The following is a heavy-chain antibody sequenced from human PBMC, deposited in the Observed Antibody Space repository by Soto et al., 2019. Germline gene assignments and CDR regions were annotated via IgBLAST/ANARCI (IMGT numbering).Heavy chain of an antibody. CDR2: TIPMFGTP. J-gene: IGHJ6*02. Sequence: QVQLVQSGAEMQQPGASVRVSCKASGGTFSKYAFSWVRQAPGQGLEWLGGTIPMFGTPNYAPKFEGRVPISAEESTATVYMELSRLRSEDTAVYFCARPLRDITYGDSMAGWRAGYTVT. CDR1: GGTFSKYA. V-gene: IGHV1-69*01. CDR3: ARPLRDITYGDSMAG. D-gene: IGHD1-20*01.